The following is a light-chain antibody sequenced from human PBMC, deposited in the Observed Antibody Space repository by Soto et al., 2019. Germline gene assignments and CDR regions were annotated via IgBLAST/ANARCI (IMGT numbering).Light chain of an antibody. J-gene: IGLJ2*01. CDR1: TSNIGAGYG. Sequence: QSVLAQTPSVSGAPGQRVTISCTGSTSNIGAGYGVHWYQQLPGTVPKLLIHGNSNRPSGVPDRFSGSQSGTSASLVITGLQTEDEADYYCQTYASNLNVIFGGGTKVTVL. V-gene: IGLV1-40*01. CDR2: GNS. CDR3: QTYASNLNVI.